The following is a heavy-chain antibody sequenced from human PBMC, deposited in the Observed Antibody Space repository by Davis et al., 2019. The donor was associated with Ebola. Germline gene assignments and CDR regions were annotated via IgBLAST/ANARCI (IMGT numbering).Heavy chain of an antibody. D-gene: IGHD6-19*01. J-gene: IGHJ6*02. CDR3: ARDDGSGWPYGMDV. Sequence: MPSETLSLTCPVSGGPTSSSRYYWGCIRQPPGKGLVWLGRISYSGSTYYNPSLNSRVTISVDTSENQFALKLTSVTAEDTAVYFCARDDGSGWPYGMDVWGQGTLVTVSS. V-gene: IGHV4-39*06. CDR2: ISYSGST. CDR1: GGPTSSSRYY.